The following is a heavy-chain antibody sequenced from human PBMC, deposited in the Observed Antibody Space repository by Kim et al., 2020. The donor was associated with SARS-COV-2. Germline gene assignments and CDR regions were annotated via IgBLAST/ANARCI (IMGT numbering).Heavy chain of an antibody. CDR1: EFTFSNYA. V-gene: IGHV3-23*01. CDR2: ISGSGDAT. D-gene: IGHD2-2*01. J-gene: IGHJ4*02. Sequence: GGSLRLSCAASEFTFSNYAISWVRRAPGRGLEWVSSISGSGDATYYADSVKDRFTISRDNSKNTLHLQMDSLRVEDTAVYYCAIIQHASGYWGQGTLVTVSS. CDR3: AIIQHASGY.